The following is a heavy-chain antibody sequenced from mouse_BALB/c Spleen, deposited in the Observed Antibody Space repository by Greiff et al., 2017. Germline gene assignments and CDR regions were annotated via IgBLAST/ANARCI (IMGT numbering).Heavy chain of an antibody. D-gene: IGHD1-1*01. J-gene: IGHJ1*01. Sequence: EVHLVESGGGLVKPGGSLKLSCAASGFAFSSYDMSWVRQTPEKRLEWVAYISSGGGSTYYPDTVKGRFTISRDNAKNTLYLQMSSLKSEDTAMYYCARHYYGSSYRWYFDVWGAGTTVTVSS. V-gene: IGHV5-12-1*01. CDR2: ISSGGGST. CDR1: GFAFSSYD. CDR3: ARHYYGSSYRWYFDV.